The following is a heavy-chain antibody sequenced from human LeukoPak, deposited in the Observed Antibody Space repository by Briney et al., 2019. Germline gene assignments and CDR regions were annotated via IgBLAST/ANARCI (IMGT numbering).Heavy chain of an antibody. D-gene: IGHD2-15*01. V-gene: IGHV4-59*01. CDR3: ARSGYCSGGSCYSCDAFDI. CDR1: GGSFSDYY. Sequence: PSETLSLTCAVYGGSFSDYYWSWIRQPPGKGLEWIGYIYYSGSTNYNPSLKSRVTISVDTSKNQFSLKLSSVTAADTAVYYCARSGYCSGGSCYSCDAFDIWGQGTMVTVSS. CDR2: IYYSGST. J-gene: IGHJ3*02.